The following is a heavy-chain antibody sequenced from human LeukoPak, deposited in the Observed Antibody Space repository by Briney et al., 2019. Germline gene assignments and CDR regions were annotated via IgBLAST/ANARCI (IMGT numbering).Heavy chain of an antibody. V-gene: IGHV3-30*09. CDR3: ARTQLGRIGYFDY. D-gene: IGHD7-27*01. Sequence: GGSLRLSCAASGFTFSSYDMHWVRQAPGKGLEWVAVISYDGSNKYYADSVKGRFAISRDNSKNTLYLQMNSLRAEDTAVYYCARTQLGRIGYFDYWGQGTLVTVSS. CDR2: ISYDGSNK. CDR1: GFTFSSYD. J-gene: IGHJ4*02.